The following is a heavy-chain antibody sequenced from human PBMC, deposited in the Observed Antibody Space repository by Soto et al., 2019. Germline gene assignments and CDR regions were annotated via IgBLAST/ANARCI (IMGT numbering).Heavy chain of an antibody. D-gene: IGHD1-7*01. J-gene: IGHJ4*02. Sequence: PSETLSLTCTVSGGSISSYYWSWIRQPPGKGLEWIGYIYYSGSTNYNPSLKSRVTISVDTSKNQFSLKLSSVTAADTAVYYCARAGEDNWNYVYWGQGTLVTVSS. V-gene: IGHV4-59*01. CDR2: IYYSGST. CDR3: ARAGEDNWNYVY. CDR1: GGSISSYY.